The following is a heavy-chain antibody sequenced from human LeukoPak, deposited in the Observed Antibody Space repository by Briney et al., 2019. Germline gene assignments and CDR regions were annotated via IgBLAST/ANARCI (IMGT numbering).Heavy chain of an antibody. D-gene: IGHD5-18*01. CDR2: INHSEST. CDR1: CGSFSGYY. CDR3: ARERGYSYWSYFDY. V-gene: IGHV4-34*01. Sequence: PSETLSLTCAVYCGSFSGYYWIWIRQPPGKGLEWMGEINHSESTNHNPSLKSRVNITVDTSKNQFSLKLSSVTAADTAVYYCARERGYSYWSYFDYWGQGTLVTVSS. J-gene: IGHJ4*02.